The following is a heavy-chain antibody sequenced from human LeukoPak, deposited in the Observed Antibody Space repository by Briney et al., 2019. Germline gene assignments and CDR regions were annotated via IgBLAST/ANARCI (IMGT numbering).Heavy chain of an antibody. CDR1: GFTFSSYT. CDR2: ISYDGSNK. V-gene: IGHV3-30-3*01. D-gene: IGHD5-18*01. Sequence: PGGSLRLSCAASGFTFSSYTMHWVRQAPGKGLEWVAVISYDGSNKYYADSVKGRFTISRDNSKNTLYLQMNSLRVEDTAVYYCARGWGYSYGSAGDYWGQGTLVTVSS. CDR3: ARGWGYSYGSAGDY. J-gene: IGHJ4*02.